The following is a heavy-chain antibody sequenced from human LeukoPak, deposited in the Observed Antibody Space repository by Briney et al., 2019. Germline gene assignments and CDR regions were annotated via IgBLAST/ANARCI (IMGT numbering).Heavy chain of an antibody. J-gene: IGHJ2*01. CDR1: GFTFSSYN. CDR2: IRYDGSNI. Sequence: GGSLRLSCAASGFTFSSYNMHWVSQAAGKGLEWVALIRYDGSNINYVDSVKGRFTIARDHSKNTLYLQMDSLRAEDTAVYHCAKAGGSSYGYVFDLWGRGTPVTVSS. V-gene: IGHV3-30*02. D-gene: IGHD5-18*01. CDR3: AKAGGSSYGYVFDL.